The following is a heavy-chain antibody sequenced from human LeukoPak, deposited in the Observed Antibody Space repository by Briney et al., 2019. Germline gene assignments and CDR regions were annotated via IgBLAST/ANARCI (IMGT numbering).Heavy chain of an antibody. Sequence: ASVKVSCKASGYTFTSYDINWVRQATGQGLEWMGWMNPNSGNTGYAQKFQGRVTMATNTSISTAYMELSSLRSEYTAVYYCARREYGSGSYHLVYWGQGTLVTVSS. CDR3: ARREYGSGSYHLVY. V-gene: IGHV1-8*01. CDR2: MNPNSGNT. J-gene: IGHJ4*02. CDR1: GYTFTSYD. D-gene: IGHD3-10*01.